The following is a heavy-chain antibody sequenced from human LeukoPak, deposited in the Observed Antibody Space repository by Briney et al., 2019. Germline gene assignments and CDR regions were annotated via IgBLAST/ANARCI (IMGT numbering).Heavy chain of an antibody. CDR3: AGIGSSTLFDD. D-gene: IGHD1-26*01. J-gene: IGHJ4*01. CDR2: FDPEDGET. CDR1: GYTLTVLS. V-gene: IGHV1-24*01. Sequence: LSSKVSGYTLTVLSMCWVREPPGTGLGWMGGFDPEDGETTYAKKSPGRATMTAHTTTDTADMKLSSLRSEATAVYYCAGIGSSTLFDDGGQGTPVT.